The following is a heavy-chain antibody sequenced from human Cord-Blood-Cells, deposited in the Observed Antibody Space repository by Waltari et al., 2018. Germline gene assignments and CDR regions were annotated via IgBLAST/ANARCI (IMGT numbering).Heavy chain of an antibody. V-gene: IGHV4-34*01. CDR1: GGSFSGYY. J-gene: IGHJ3*02. CDR3: ARGLNDAFDI. CDR2: INHSGST. Sequence: QVQLQQWGAGLLKPSETLSLTCAVYGGSFSGYYWSWIRQPPGKGLEWIGEINHSGSTNYNPPLKSRVTRSVDTSKNQFSLKLSSVTAADTAVYYCARGLNDAFDIWGQGTMVTVSS.